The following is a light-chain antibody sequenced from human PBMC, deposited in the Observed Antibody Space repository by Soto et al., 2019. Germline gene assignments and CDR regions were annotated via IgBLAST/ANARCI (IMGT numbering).Light chain of an antibody. Sequence: QSALTQPAYVSGSPGQSITIFCAGTMRDIGAYNLVSWYQQHPGRAPQLIIYEVRNRPSGSSFRFSGSKSGNTASLTISGLQAEDEADYYCSSFTSRSSLIFGGGTKLTVL. CDR3: SSFTSRSSLI. CDR2: EVR. CDR1: MRDIGAYNL. V-gene: IGLV2-14*01. J-gene: IGLJ2*01.